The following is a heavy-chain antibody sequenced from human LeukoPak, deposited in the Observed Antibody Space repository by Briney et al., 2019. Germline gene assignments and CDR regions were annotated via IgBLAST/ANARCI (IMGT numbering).Heavy chain of an antibody. J-gene: IGHJ5*02. CDR1: GGSLNGYY. Sequence: KTSETLSLTCAVYGGSLNGYYWSWIRQPPGKRLEWIGEIDHSGSTQYNPSLKSRVTISLDTSTKQFSLKLTSLTAADTAFYYCARYGMAAEGIWWFDPWGQGTLVTVSS. D-gene: IGHD6-13*01. CDR3: ARYGMAAEGIWWFDP. CDR2: IDHSGST. V-gene: IGHV4-34*01.